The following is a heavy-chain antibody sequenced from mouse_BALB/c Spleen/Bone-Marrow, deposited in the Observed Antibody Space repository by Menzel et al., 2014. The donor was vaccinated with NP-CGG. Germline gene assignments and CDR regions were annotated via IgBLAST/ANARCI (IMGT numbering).Heavy chain of an antibody. J-gene: IGHJ4*01. CDR1: GHTFSTYW. Sequence: QVQLQQSGAELAKPGASVKMSCKASGHTFSTYWMHWVKQRPGQGLEWIGYINPSIGYADYVQKLKDKATLTADNSTSIVYMQLSSLTSEDSAIYYCAMITFTMDYWGQGTSVTVSS. CDR3: AMITFTMDY. CDR2: INPSIGYA. V-gene: IGHV1-7*01. D-gene: IGHD2-4*01.